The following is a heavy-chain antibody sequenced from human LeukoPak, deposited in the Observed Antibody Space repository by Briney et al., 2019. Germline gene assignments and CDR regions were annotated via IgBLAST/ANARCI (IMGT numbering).Heavy chain of an antibody. CDR3: ARITYDFWSGYYMPDDP. Sequence: GASVKVSCKASGYTFTNYGISWLRQAPGQGLEWMGWISMYNGNTDYAQQLRGRVTMTKDTSTRTAYMELRSLRSDDTAVYYCARITYDFWSGYYMPDDPWGQGTLVTVSS. CDR2: ISMYNGNT. J-gene: IGHJ5*02. CDR1: GYTFTNYG. V-gene: IGHV1-18*01. D-gene: IGHD3-3*01.